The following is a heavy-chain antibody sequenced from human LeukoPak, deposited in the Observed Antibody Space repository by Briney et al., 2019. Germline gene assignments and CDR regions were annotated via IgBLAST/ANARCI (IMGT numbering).Heavy chain of an antibody. Sequence: HPGGSLRLSCAASGFAVGSKYMSWVRQAPGKGLEWVSVIYTGGSTHYPDSVKGRFTISRDDSKNTVSLQMNSLRVEDTAMYYCARNLGTLATGGVALDIWGQGTMVTVAS. J-gene: IGHJ3*02. CDR2: IYTGGST. CDR3: ARNLGTLATGGVALDI. V-gene: IGHV3-66*01. CDR1: GFAVGSKY. D-gene: IGHD1-14*01.